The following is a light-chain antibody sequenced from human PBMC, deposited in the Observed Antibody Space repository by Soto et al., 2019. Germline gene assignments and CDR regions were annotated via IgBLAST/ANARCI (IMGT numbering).Light chain of an antibody. CDR1: RSCASSY. CDR3: QHYDSSPPHT. J-gene: IGKJ2*01. CDR2: AAS. V-gene: IGKV3-20*01. Sequence: EIVLTQSPVTLSLSQGDRATLSCSASRSCASSYLGRYQQKPGQAPILLIYAASTRATGIPDRFSGSGSATDFTLTISRMEPEDSAVYYCQHYDSSPPHTFGQGTKLEIK.